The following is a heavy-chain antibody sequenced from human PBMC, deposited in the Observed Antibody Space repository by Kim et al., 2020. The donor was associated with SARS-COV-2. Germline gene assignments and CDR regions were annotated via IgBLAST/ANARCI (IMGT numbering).Heavy chain of an antibody. Sequence: AESGKGRFTTARDNAKNTLKLQMTSRRAEDTAVYYCARVGSTVAAGSIDYWGQGTLVTVSS. V-gene: IGHV3-11*01. J-gene: IGHJ4*02. D-gene: IGHD6-13*01. CDR3: ARVGSTVAAGSIDY.